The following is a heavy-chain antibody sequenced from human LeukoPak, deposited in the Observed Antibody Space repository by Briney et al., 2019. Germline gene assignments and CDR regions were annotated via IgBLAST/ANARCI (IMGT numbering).Heavy chain of an antibody. Sequence: SETLSLTCTVSGGSISSYYWSWIRQPPGKGLEWIGYIYYSGSTNYNPSLKSRVTISVDTSKNQFSLKLSSVTAADTAVYYCARVGSSDAFDIWGQGTMVTVSS. D-gene: IGHD3-16*01. J-gene: IGHJ3*02. V-gene: IGHV4-59*01. CDR2: IYYSGST. CDR1: GGSISSYY. CDR3: ARVGSSDAFDI.